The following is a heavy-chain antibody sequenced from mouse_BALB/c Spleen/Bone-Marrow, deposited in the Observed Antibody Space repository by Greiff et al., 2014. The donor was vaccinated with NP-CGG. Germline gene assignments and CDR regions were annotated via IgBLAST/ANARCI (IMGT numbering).Heavy chain of an antibody. CDR1: GYTFTDYA. CDR3: ARGSSPYYYSLDY. CDR2: ISTYYGDV. V-gene: IGHV1S137*01. Sequence: QVQLQQSGAELVRPGVSVKISCKGSGYTFTDYAMHWVKQSHAKSLEWIGIISTYYGDVSYNQKFKGKATMTVDKSSSTAYMELARLTSDDSAIYFCARGSSPYYYSLDYWGQGTSVTVSS. J-gene: IGHJ4*01. D-gene: IGHD1-1*01.